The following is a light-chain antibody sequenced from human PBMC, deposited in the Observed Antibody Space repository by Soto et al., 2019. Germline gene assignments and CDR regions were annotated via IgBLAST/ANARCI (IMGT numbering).Light chain of an antibody. CDR1: SSNIGSNY. CDR3: AAWDDSLSGVV. CDR2: RNN. V-gene: IGLV1-47*01. J-gene: IGLJ2*01. Sequence: QSVLTQPPSASGTPGQRVTISCSGSSSNIGSNYVYWYQQLPGTAPKLLIYRNNQLPSEFPDRFSGSKSGTSASLASSGLRSEDEADYYCAAWDDSLSGVVFGGGTKLTVL.